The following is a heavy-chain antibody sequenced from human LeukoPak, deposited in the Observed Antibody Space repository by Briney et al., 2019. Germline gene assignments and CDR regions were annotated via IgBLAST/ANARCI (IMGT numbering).Heavy chain of an antibody. CDR1: GYTLTGLS. CDR3: AREGQGIAVAAYDY. CDR2: FDPEDGET. Sequence: XSVKVSCKVSGYTLTGLSMHWVRQAPGKGLEWMGGFDPEDGETIYAQKFQGRVTMTRDTSTSTVYMELSSLRSEDTAVYYCAREGQGIAVAAYDYWGQGTLVTVSS. V-gene: IGHV1-24*01. D-gene: IGHD6-19*01. J-gene: IGHJ4*02.